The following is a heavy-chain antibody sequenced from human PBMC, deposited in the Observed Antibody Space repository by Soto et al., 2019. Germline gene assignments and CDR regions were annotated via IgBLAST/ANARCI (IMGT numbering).Heavy chain of an antibody. Sequence: GGSLRLSCAASGFTFSSYSMNWVRQAPGKGLEWVSSISSSSSYIYYADSVKGRFTISRDNAKNSLYLQMNSLRAEDTAVYYCARDLGRVAVDAFDIWGQGTMVTVSS. D-gene: IGHD3-3*01. V-gene: IGHV3-21*01. J-gene: IGHJ3*02. CDR3: ARDLGRVAVDAFDI. CDR2: ISSSSSYI. CDR1: GFTFSSYS.